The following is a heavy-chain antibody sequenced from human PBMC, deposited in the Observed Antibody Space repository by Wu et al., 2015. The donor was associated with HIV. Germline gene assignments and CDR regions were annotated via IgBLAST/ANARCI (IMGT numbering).Heavy chain of an antibody. CDR2: INPNSGGT. J-gene: IGHJ4*02. CDR3: ATKVGAAALDY. D-gene: IGHD6-13*01. V-gene: IGHV1-2*02. CDR1: GYTFTGYF. Sequence: QVQLVQSGAEVKKPGASVKVSCKASGYTFTGYFIHWVRQAPGQGLEWMGWINPNSGGTSYTQKFQGRVTMTRDTSISTAYMELSRLRSDDTAVYYCATKVGAAALDYWGQGTLVTVSS.